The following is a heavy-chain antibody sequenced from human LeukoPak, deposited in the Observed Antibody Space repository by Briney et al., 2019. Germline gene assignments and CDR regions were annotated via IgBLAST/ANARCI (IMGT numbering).Heavy chain of an antibody. J-gene: IGHJ4*02. CDR3: ARVFTDDSSASDY. CDR2: MNPNSGNT. CDR1: GYTFTSYD. Sequence: ASVKVSCKASGYTFTSYDINWVRQATGQGLEWMGWMNPNSGNTGYAQKFQGRVTITRNTSISTAYMELSSLRSEDTAVYYCARVFTDDSSASDYWGQGTLVTVSS. D-gene: IGHD3-22*01. V-gene: IGHV1-8*03.